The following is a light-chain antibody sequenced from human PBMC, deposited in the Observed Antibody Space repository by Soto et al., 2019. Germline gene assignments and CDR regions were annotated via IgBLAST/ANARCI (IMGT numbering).Light chain of an antibody. CDR3: QQYKNYLT. CDR2: GAS. J-gene: IGKJ1*01. Sequence: DIQMTQSPSTLSAYVGDRVTFTCRASQSVSIWLAWYQQQPGKAPKLLISGASTLESGVPSRFSGSGSGTEFTLTISSMQPDDFATYYRQQYKNYLTFGQGTKVEIK. V-gene: IGKV1-5*01. CDR1: QSVSIW.